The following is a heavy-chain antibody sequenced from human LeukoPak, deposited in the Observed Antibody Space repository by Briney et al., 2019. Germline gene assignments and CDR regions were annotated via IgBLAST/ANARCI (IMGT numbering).Heavy chain of an antibody. CDR1: GYTFTDYY. D-gene: IGHD3-10*01. Sequence: ASVKVSCKVSGYTFTDYYMHWVQQAPGKGLEWMGLVDPEDGETIYAEKFQGRVTITADTSTDTAYMELSSLRPEDTAVYYCATWAGRPDYYYYYMDVWGKGTTVTVSS. J-gene: IGHJ6*03. V-gene: IGHV1-69-2*01. CDR3: ATWAGRPDYYYYYMDV. CDR2: VDPEDGET.